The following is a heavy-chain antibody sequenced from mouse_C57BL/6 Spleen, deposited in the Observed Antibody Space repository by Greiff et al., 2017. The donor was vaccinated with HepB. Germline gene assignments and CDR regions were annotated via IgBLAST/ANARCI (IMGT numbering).Heavy chain of an antibody. CDR1: GYTFTSYW. CDR2: IHPNSGST. D-gene: IGHD2-3*01. Sequence: QVQLQQPGAELVKPGASVKLSCKASGYTFTSYWMHWVKQRPGQGLEWIGMIHPNSGSTNYNEKFKSKATLTVDKSSSTAYMQLSSLTSEDSAVYYCAKERDGYFFAYWGQGTLVTVSA. J-gene: IGHJ3*01. V-gene: IGHV1-64*01. CDR3: AKERDGYFFAY.